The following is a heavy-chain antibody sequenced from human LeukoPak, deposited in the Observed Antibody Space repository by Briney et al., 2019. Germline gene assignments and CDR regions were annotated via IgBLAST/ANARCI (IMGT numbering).Heavy chain of an antibody. D-gene: IGHD2-2*01. J-gene: IGHJ4*02. CDR2: IKEDGSEQ. Sequence: GGSLRLSCAASAFTFSSYWMSWVRQAPGKGLEWVANIKEDGSEQYYVDSLKGRSTISRDNAKNSLYLQMNSLRAEDTAVYYCVRDSCSRDLDYWGQGTLVTVSS. CDR1: AFTFSSYW. V-gene: IGHV3-7*01. CDR3: VRDSCSRDLDY.